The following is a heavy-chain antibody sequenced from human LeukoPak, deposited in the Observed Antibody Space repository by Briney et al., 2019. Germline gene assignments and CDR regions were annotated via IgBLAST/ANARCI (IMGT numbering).Heavy chain of an antibody. CDR3: ASEGRIQRSWFDP. CDR1: GGTFSSYA. V-gene: IGHV1-69*05. J-gene: IGHJ5*02. Sequence: SVKVSCKASGGTFSSYAISWVRQAPGQGLEWMGRIIPIFGTANYAQKFQGRVTITTDESTSTAYMELSSLRSEDTAVYYCASEGRIQRSWFDPWGQGTLATVSS. D-gene: IGHD5-18*01. CDR2: IIPIFGTA.